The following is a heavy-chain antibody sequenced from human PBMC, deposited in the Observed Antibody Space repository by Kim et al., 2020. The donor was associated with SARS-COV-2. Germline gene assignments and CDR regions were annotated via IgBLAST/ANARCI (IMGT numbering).Heavy chain of an antibody. V-gene: IGHV3-23*01. J-gene: IGHJ4*02. Sequence: GGSLRLSCAASGFTFSSYAMSWVRQAPGKGLEWVSAISGSGGSTYYADSVKGRFTISRDNSKNTLYLQMNSLRAEDTAVYYCAKDRESSSSWYAPFDYWGQGTLVPVSS. CDR2: ISGSGGST. CDR3: AKDRESSSSWYAPFDY. D-gene: IGHD6-13*01. CDR1: GFTFSSYA.